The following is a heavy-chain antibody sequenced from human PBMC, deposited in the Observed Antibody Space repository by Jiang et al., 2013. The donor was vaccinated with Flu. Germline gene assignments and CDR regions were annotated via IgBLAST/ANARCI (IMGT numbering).Heavy chain of an antibody. CDR2: IYYSGNT. CDR3: ARLSLGYCSSTSCQLSGLYYGMDV. CDR1: GGSISSSRYY. J-gene: IGHJ6*02. V-gene: IGHV4-39*07. Sequence: GPGLVKPSETLSLTCTVSGGSISSSRYYWGWIRQPPGKGLEWIGSIYYSGNTYYNPSLKSRVTISVDTSKNQFSLKLSSVTAADTAVYYCARLSLGYCSSTSCQLSGLYYGMDVWGQGTTVTVSS. D-gene: IGHD2-2*01.